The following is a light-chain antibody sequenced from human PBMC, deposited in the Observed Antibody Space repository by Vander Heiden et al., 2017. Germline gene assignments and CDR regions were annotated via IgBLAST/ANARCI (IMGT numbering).Light chain of an antibody. CDR3: QQTYSVPLT. Sequence: DIQMTQSPSSLSASVGDRVTITCRASQSISRYLIWHQQKPGKAPNLLIFAASSLQSGVPSRFSGGGSGTDFTLTISSLQPEDFATYYCQQTYSVPLTFGGGTKVEIK. J-gene: IGKJ4*01. CDR2: AAS. V-gene: IGKV1-39*01. CDR1: QSISRY.